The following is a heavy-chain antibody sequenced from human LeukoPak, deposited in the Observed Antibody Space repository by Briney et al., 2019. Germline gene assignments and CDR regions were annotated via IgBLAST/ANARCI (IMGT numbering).Heavy chain of an antibody. V-gene: IGHV3-21*01. D-gene: IGHD3-10*01. CDR2: ISSSSSYI. CDR3: ARDGVTMVRGVKVLDYYYYYYMDV. Sequence: GGSLRLSCAASGFTFSSYSMNWVRQAPGRGLEWVSSISSSSSYIYYADSVKGRFTISRDNAKNSLYLQMNSLRAEDTAVYYCARDGVTMVRGVKVLDYYYYYYMDVWGKGTTVTISS. CDR1: GFTFSSYS. J-gene: IGHJ6*03.